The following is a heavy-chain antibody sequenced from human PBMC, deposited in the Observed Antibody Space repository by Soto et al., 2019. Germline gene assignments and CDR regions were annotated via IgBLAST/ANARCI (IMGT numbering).Heavy chain of an antibody. V-gene: IGHV4-4*02. J-gene: IGHJ5*02. D-gene: IGHD1-26*01. CDR3: ARVVRSGSYSWFDP. CDR2: IYHSGST. Sequence: SETLSLTCAVSGGSISSTNWWSWARQAPGKRLEWIGEIYHSGSTNYNPSLNSRVTISVDKSKNQFSLKLSSVTAADTAVYYCARVVRSGSYSWFDPWGQGTLVT. CDR1: GGSISSTNW.